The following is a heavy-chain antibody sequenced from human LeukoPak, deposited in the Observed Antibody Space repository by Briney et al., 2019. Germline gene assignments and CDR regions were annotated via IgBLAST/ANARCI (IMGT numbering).Heavy chain of an antibody. Sequence: ASVKVSCKASGCTFTGYYMHWVRQAPGQGLEWMGWINPNSGGTNYAQKFQGRVTMTRDTSISTAYTELSRLRSDDTAVYYCAFGIAAAGSTDYWGQGTLVTVSS. V-gene: IGHV1-2*02. CDR1: GCTFTGYY. CDR3: AFGIAAAGSTDY. CDR2: INPNSGGT. D-gene: IGHD6-13*01. J-gene: IGHJ4*02.